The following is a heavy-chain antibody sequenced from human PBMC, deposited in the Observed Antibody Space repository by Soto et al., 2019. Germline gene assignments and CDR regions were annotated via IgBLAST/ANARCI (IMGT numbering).Heavy chain of an antibody. CDR1: GDYINVGGYY. Sequence: SETLSLTCSVSGDYINVGGYYWTWIRQRPGKGLEWMGHIYYTGKTYYNPSLESRLTMSVDRSKNQFSLRLTSVTAADTAVYFCGRDLTSNANCIDPWGQGTLVTVSS. J-gene: IGHJ5*02. CDR3: GRDLTSNANCIDP. V-gene: IGHV4-30-4*01. D-gene: IGHD2-2*01. CDR2: IYYTGKT.